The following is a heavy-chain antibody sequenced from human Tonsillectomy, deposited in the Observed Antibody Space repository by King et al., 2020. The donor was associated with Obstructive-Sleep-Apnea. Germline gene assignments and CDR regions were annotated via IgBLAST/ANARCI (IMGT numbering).Heavy chain of an antibody. CDR3: ARDVKDDMLTGYSRPIYYYYGMDV. Sequence: QLVQSGPEVKKPGASVKVSCKASGYTYISYGISWVRQAPGQGLEWVGWISTYSGYTNYAQKFQGRVTMTTDTSTSTVYMEVRSLRSEDTAVYYCARDVKDDMLTGYSRPIYYYYGMDVWGQGTTVTVSS. J-gene: IGHJ6*02. V-gene: IGHV1-18*01. D-gene: IGHD3-9*01. CDR2: ISTYSGYT. CDR1: GYTYISYG.